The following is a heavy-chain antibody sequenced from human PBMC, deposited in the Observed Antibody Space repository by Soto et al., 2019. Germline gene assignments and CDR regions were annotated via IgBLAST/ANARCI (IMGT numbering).Heavy chain of an antibody. Sequence: GGSLRLSCAASGFTFSSYAMSWVRQAPGKGLEWVSAISGSGGSTYYADSVKGRFTISRDNSKNTLYRQMNSLRAADTAVYYCAKESLGSCCPCDYWGQGTLVTASS. V-gene: IGHV3-23*01. CDR2: ISGSGGST. J-gene: IGHJ4*02. CDR3: AKESLGSCCPCDY. CDR1: GFTFSSYA. D-gene: IGHD2-15*01.